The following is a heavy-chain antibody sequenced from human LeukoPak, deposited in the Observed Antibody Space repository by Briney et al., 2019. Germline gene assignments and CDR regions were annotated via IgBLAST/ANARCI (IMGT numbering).Heavy chain of an antibody. CDR3: ARLSVYYDFWSGEIEPP. Sequence: GGSLGLSCAASGFTFSSYAMSWVRQAPGKGLEWVSTINGGGVNTHYADSVGGRFTISRDNAKNSLYLQMNSLRAEDTAVYYCARLSVYYDFWSGEIEPPWGQGTLVTVSS. J-gene: IGHJ5*02. D-gene: IGHD3-3*01. CDR1: GFTFSSYA. V-gene: IGHV3-23*01. CDR2: INGGGVNT.